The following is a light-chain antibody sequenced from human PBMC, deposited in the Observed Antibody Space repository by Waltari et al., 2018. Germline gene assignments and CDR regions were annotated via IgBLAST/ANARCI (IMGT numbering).Light chain of an antibody. CDR3: QNYVRLPAT. J-gene: IGKJ1*01. CDR1: QSVDRS. V-gene: IGKV3-20*01. CDR2: DAS. Sequence: EIVLTQSPGTLSLSPGERATLSCRASQSVDRSLAWYQQKPGQAPRLLIYDASRRATGIPDRFSGGGSGTDFSLTLNRLEPEDVAVYYCQNYVRLPATFGQGTKVEVK.